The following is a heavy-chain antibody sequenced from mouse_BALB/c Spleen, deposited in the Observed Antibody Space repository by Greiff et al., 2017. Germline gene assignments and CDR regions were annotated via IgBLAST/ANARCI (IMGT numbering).Heavy chain of an antibody. CDR3: TRPRYYYGSSWFAY. V-gene: IGHV6-6*02. CDR1: GFTFSNYW. J-gene: IGHJ3*01. D-gene: IGHD1-1*01. Sequence: EVQLVESGGGLVQPGGSMKLSCVASGFTFSNYWMNWVRQSPEKGLEWVAEIRLKSNNYATHYAESVKGRFTISRDDSKSSVYLQMNNLRAEDTGIYYCTRPRYYYGSSWFAYWGQGTLVTVSA. CDR2: IRLKSNNYAT.